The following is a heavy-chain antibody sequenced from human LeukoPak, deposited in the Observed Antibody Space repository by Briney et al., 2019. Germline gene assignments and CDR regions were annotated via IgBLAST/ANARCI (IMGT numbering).Heavy chain of an antibody. CDR2: IKQDGSEI. V-gene: IGHV3-7*01. CDR3: ARDLTARPYGSGSFDY. J-gene: IGHJ4*02. D-gene: IGHD3-10*01. CDR1: GSTFSSYW. Sequence: PGGSLRLSCAASGSTFSSYWMSWVRQAPGKGLEWVANIKQDGSEIYYVDSVKGRFTISRDNAKNSLYLQMKSLRAEDTAVYYCARDLTARPYGSGSFDYWGQGTLITVSS.